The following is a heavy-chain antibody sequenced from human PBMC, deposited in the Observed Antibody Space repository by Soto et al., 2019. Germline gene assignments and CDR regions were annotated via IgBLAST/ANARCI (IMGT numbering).Heavy chain of an antibody. V-gene: IGHV3-48*03. Sequence: GGSLRLSCAGSGFPFSTYEMNWVRQAPGKGLEWIAHITTSGSDMNYADSVKGRFTISRDNSKSSVYLQMNSLRAEDTAVYYCAKRRPQYFDDWGQGTLVTVSS. CDR2: ITTSGSDM. CDR3: AKRRPQYFDD. CDR1: GFPFSTYE. J-gene: IGHJ4*02.